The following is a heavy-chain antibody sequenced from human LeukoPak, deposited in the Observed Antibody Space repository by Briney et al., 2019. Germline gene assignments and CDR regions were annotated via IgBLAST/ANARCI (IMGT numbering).Heavy chain of an antibody. CDR2: INPNSGGT. D-gene: IGHD3-3*01. CDR1: GYTFTGYY. Sequence: ASVKVSCKASGYTFTGYYMHWVRQAPGQGLEWMGWINPNSGGTNYAQKFQGRVTMTRDTSISTAYMELRSLRSDDTAVYYCARLGGFGVVILDYYYYYYMDVWGKGTTVTVSS. CDR3: ARLGGFGVVILDYYYYYYMDV. J-gene: IGHJ6*03. V-gene: IGHV1-2*02.